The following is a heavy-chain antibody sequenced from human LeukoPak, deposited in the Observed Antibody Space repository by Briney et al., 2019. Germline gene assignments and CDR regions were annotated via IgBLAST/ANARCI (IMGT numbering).Heavy chain of an antibody. V-gene: IGHV4-39*01. CDR2: VYSSGNT. CDR1: GGSISSNTYC. Sequence: SETLSLTCTVSGGSISSNTYCWGWIRQPPGKGLEWIASVYSSGNTYYNPSLESGVTISVDTSKNQFSLKLSSVTAADTAVYYCARHITGTTQAFDIWGQGTMVTVSS. J-gene: IGHJ3*02. CDR3: ARHITGTTQAFDI. D-gene: IGHD1-20*01.